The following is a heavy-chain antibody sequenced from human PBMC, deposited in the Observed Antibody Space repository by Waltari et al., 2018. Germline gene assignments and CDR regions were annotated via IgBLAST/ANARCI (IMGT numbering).Heavy chain of an antibody. Sequence: EVQLVESGGGLVQPGGSLRLSCAASGFTFSSYSMHWVRQAQGKGMEWVSYISSSSRTIYYADSVKGLFTISRENAKNSLYLQMNRLRAEDTAVYYCASDLLGGFDYWGQGTLVTVSS. D-gene: IGHD1-26*01. J-gene: IGHJ4*02. CDR2: ISSSSRTI. CDR1: GFTFSSYS. CDR3: ASDLLGGFDY. V-gene: IGHV3-48*01.